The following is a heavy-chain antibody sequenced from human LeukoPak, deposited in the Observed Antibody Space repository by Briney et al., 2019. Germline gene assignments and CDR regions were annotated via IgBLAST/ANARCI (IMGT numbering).Heavy chain of an antibody. Sequence: SETLSLTCAVYGGSFSGYYWRWIRQPPGKGLEWIGEINHSGSTNYNPSLKSRVTISVDTSKNQFSLKLSSVTAADTAVYYCARGHYGVVTYFDYWGQGTLVTVSS. D-gene: IGHD4-23*01. CDR3: ARGHYGVVTYFDY. J-gene: IGHJ4*02. V-gene: IGHV4-34*01. CDR2: INHSGST. CDR1: GGSFSGYY.